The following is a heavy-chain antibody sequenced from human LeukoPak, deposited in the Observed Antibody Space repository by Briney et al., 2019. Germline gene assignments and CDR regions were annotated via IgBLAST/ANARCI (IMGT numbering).Heavy chain of an antibody. Sequence: SETLSLTCAVSGGSISSSNWWSWVRQPPGKGLEWIGEIYHSGSTNYNPSLKSRVTISVDTSKNQFSLKLSSVTAADTAVYYCARGLIAAPRRWFDPWGQGTLVTVSS. CDR1: GGSISSSNW. V-gene: IGHV4-4*02. J-gene: IGHJ5*02. CDR3: ARGLIAAPRRWFDP. CDR2: IYHSGST. D-gene: IGHD6-6*01.